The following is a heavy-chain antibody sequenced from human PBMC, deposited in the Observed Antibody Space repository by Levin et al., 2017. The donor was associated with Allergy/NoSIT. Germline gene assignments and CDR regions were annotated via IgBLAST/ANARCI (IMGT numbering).Heavy chain of an antibody. CDR2: IWYDGSNK. CDR1: GFTFSSYG. D-gene: IGHD4-17*01. Sequence: GGSLRLSCAASGFTFSSYGMHWVRQAPGKGLEWVAVIWYDGSNKYYADSVKGRFTISRDNSKNTLYLQMNSLRAEDTAVYYCARDGAFYGDYETDYWGQGTLVTVSS. CDR3: ARDGAFYGDYETDY. V-gene: IGHV3-33*01. J-gene: IGHJ4*02.